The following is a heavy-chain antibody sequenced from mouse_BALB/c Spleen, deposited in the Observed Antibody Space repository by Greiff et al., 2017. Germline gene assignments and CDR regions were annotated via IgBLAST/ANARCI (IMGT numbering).Heavy chain of an antibody. D-gene: IGHD2-1*01. CDR1: GFTFSSYA. CDR2: ISSGGSYT. V-gene: IGHV5-9-3*01. CDR3: ARQIYYGNSSWFAY. Sequence: EVKLQESGGGLVKPGGSLKLSCAASGFTFSSYAMSWVRQTPEKRLEWVATISSGGSYTYYPDSVKGRFTISRDNAKNTLYLQMSSLRSEDTAMYYCARQIYYGNSSWFAYWGQGTLVTVSA. J-gene: IGHJ3*01.